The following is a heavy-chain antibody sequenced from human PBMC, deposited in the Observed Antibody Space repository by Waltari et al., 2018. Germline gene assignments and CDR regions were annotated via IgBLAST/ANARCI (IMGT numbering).Heavy chain of an antibody. D-gene: IGHD4-17*01. Sequence: QVQLVQSGAEVKKPGSSVKVSCKASGGTFSSYAISWVRQAPGQGLEWMGGIIPIFGTANYARKFQGRVTITADESTSTAYMELSSLRSEDTAVYYCARGLTGAYGDYAGLFDYWGQGTLVTVSS. J-gene: IGHJ4*02. CDR2: IIPIFGTA. V-gene: IGHV1-69*01. CDR1: GGTFSSYA. CDR3: ARGLTGAYGDYAGLFDY.